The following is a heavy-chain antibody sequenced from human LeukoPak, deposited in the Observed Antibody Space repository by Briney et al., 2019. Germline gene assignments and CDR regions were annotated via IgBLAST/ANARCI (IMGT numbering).Heavy chain of an antibody. CDR3: ATGNDILDY. CDR1: GYTFTSYG. V-gene: IGHV1-18*04. D-gene: IGHD3-9*01. Sequence: ASVKVSCKASGYTFTSYGITWVRQAPGQGLEWMGWISAYNGNTNYAQKFQGRVTMTEDTSTDAAYMELSSLRSEDTAVYYCATGNDILDYWGQGTLVTVSS. CDR2: ISAYNGNT. J-gene: IGHJ4*02.